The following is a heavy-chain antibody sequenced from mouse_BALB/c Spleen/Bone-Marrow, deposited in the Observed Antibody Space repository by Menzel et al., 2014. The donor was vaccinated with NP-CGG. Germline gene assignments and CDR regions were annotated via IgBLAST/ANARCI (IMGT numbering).Heavy chain of an antibody. CDR3: ARGGIYYGMDY. CDR2: ISNGGGST. CDR1: GFTFSDYY. Sequence: EVMLVESGGGLVQPGGSLKLPCATSGFTFSDYYMYWVRQTPEKRLEWVAYISNGGGSTYYPDTVKGRFTISRDNAKNTLYLQMSRLKSEDTAMYYCARGGIYYGMDYWGQGTSVTVSS. V-gene: IGHV5-12*02. J-gene: IGHJ4*01.